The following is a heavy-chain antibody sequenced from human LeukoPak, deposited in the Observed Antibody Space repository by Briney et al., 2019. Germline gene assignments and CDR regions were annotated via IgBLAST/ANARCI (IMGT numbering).Heavy chain of an antibody. Sequence: ASVKVSCKASGYTFTSYGISWVRQAPGQGLEWMGWISAYNGNTNYAQKLQGRGTMTTDTSTSTAYMELRSLRSDDTAVYYCARDRGFLEWLLPNNWFDPWGQGTLVTVSS. J-gene: IGHJ5*02. V-gene: IGHV1-18*01. D-gene: IGHD3-3*01. CDR1: GYTFTSYG. CDR2: ISAYNGNT. CDR3: ARDRGFLEWLLPNNWFDP.